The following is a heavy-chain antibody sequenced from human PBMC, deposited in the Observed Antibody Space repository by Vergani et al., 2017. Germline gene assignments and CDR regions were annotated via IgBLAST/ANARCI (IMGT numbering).Heavy chain of an antibody. J-gene: IGHJ4*02. CDR2: IIPIFGTA. Sequence: QVQLVQSGAEVKKPGSSVKVSCKASGGTFSSYAISWVRQAPGQGLEWMGRIIPIFGTANYAQKFQGRVTITADESTSTAYMELSSLRSEDTAVYYCAGEYYDYVWGSYSFDYWGQGTLVTVSS. D-gene: IGHD3-16*01. CDR1: GGTFSSYA. V-gene: IGHV1-69*18. CDR3: AGEYYDYVWGSYSFDY.